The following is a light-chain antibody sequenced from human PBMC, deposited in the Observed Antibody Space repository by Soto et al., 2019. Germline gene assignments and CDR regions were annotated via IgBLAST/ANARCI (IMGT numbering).Light chain of an antibody. CDR3: TSYAGTYSFFYV. J-gene: IGLJ1*01. Sequence: QSALTQPPSASGSPGQSVTISCTGTSSDVGAYNYVSWYQQLPGKAPKLIIYEVSKRPSGVPDRFSGSKSGNTASLTVSVLQAEYEADYYCTSYAGTYSFFYVFGTGTKVTVL. CDR2: EVS. V-gene: IGLV2-8*01. CDR1: SSDVGAYNY.